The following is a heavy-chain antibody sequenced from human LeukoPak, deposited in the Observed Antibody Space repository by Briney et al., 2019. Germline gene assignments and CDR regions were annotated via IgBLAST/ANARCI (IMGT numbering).Heavy chain of an antibody. Sequence: GGSLRLSCAASGFTFSSYAMSWVRQAPGKGLEWVSAISSSGGSTYYADSVKGRFTISRDNAKNSLYLQMNSLRAEDTAVYYCARVGSWYPFDYWGQGTLVTVSS. J-gene: IGHJ4*02. D-gene: IGHD2-15*01. CDR3: ARVGSWYPFDY. CDR2: ISSSGGST. V-gene: IGHV3-23*01. CDR1: GFTFSSYA.